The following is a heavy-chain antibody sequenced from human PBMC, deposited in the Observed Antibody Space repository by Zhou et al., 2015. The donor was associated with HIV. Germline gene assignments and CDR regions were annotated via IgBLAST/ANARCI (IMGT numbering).Heavy chain of an antibody. CDR1: IYLQFLW. V-gene: IGHV3-30*02. Sequence: QVQLVESGGGVVQPGGVPETLLCSVWIYLQFLWHALGRQTPGKGLEWLTLIRPSGNTIYYGDSVKGRFIMSRDNSKNMLYLEMNSLRQDDSAVYYCVKDDPVLDYWGQGTLVTVSS. CDR3: VKDDPVLDY. J-gene: IGHJ4*02. CDR2: IRPSGNTI.